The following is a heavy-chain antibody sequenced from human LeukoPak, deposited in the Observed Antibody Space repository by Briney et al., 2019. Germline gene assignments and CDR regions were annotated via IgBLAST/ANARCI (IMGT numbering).Heavy chain of an antibody. Sequence: ASVKVSCKASDYTFTNYDFTWVRQAPGQGLEWMGWISGYNPYNANTKYAQNFQGRVTMTEDTSTDTAYMELSSLRSEDTAVYYCATHAPREDNYYDSSGFNWFDPWGQGTLVTVSS. D-gene: IGHD3-22*01. CDR1: DYTFTNYD. CDR2: ISGYNPYNANT. V-gene: IGHV1-18*04. CDR3: ATHAPREDNYYDSSGFNWFDP. J-gene: IGHJ5*02.